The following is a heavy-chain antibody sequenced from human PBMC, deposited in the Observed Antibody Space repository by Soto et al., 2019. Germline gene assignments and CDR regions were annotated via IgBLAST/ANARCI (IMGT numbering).Heavy chain of an antibody. Sequence: SETLSLTCPSSGFSISSYYWSWIRQPPGKGLEWIGYIYYSGSTNYNPSLKSRVTISVDTSKNQFSLKLSSVTAADTAVYYCGRSIAARHGYYYYYYYMDVWGKGTTVTVSS. D-gene: IGHD6-6*01. CDR2: IYYSGST. CDR1: GFSISSYY. CDR3: GRSIAARHGYYYYYYYMDV. V-gene: IGHV4-59*08. J-gene: IGHJ6*03.